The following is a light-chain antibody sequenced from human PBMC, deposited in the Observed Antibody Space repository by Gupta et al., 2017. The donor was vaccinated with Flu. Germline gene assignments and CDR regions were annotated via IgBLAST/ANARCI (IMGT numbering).Light chain of an antibody. CDR3: QQYSNWPLYT. Sequence: EIVLTQSPATLSLSPGERVTLSCRASQSVSGSLAWYQQKPGQAPRLLIYGASTRATGIPARFSGSGSGKEFTLTISSRQSEDFAVYYCQQYSNWPLYTFGQGTKLEI. J-gene: IGKJ2*01. V-gene: IGKV3-15*01. CDR2: GAS. CDR1: QSVSGS.